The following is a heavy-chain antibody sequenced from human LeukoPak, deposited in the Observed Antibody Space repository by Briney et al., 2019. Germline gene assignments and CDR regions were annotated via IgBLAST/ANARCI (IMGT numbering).Heavy chain of an antibody. CDR1: GFTVSSNY. CDR2: IHSGVRT. V-gene: IGHV3-53*01. CDR3: ARVSRDYYDSSGYYDY. Sequence: GGSLRLSCAASGFTVSSNYMSWVRQAPGKGLEWVSFIHSGVRTYYADSVKGRFTISRDNPKNTVYLQMNSLKTEDTAVYYCARVSRDYYDSSGYYDYWGQGTLVTVSS. J-gene: IGHJ4*02. D-gene: IGHD3-22*01.